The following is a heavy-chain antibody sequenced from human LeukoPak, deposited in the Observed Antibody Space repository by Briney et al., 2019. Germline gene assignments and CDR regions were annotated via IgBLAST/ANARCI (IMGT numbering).Heavy chain of an antibody. CDR1: GDSVSSNSAA. CDR3: ARARGYFDL. Sequence: SQTLSLTCALSGDSVSSNSAAWTWISHSPTRGLELLGRTNYRSKAYNDYSVSGKGRITISPDTTKNQFSLQLNSVTPEDTGVYFCARARGYFDLWGRGTLVTVSS. V-gene: IGHV6-1*01. CDR2: TNYRSKAYN. J-gene: IGHJ2*01. D-gene: IGHD3-10*01.